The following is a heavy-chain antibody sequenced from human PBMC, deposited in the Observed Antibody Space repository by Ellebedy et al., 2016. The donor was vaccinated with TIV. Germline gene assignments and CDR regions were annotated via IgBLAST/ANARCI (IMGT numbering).Heavy chain of an antibody. CDR2: IEPKTGDT. CDR1: GYTFTDRY. V-gene: IGHV1-2*02. D-gene: IGHD2-15*01. J-gene: IGHJ4*02. Sequence: SVKVSCXASGYTFTDRYMHWVRQAPGQGLEWMGYIEPKTGDTIYARKFQGRVTMTRDTSVSVAYMELRSLNSDDTAIYYCTRDLKDGYYDYWGQGTLVTVSS. CDR3: TRDLKDGYYDY.